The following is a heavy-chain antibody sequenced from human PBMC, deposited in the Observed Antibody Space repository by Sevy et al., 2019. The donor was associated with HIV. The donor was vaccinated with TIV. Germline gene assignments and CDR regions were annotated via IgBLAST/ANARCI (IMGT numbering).Heavy chain of an antibody. CDR1: GFMFSSYA. V-gene: IGHV3-23*01. Sequence: GGSLRLSCAASGFMFSSYAMSWVRQAPGKGLEWDSTIRGSGGSTYYADSVKGRFTISRDNSKNTLYLQMNSLRAEDTAVYYCHGDYDSSQLASYYYYGMDVWGQGTTVTASS. CDR3: HGDYDSSQLASYYYYGMDV. D-gene: IGHD3-22*01. CDR2: IRGSGGST. J-gene: IGHJ6*02.